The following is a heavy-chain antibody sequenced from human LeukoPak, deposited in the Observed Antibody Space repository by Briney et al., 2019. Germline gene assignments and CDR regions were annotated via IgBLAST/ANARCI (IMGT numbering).Heavy chain of an antibody. Sequence: SETLSLTCTVSGGSISSGDYYWSWIRQPPGTGLGWIGYIYYSGSTYYNPSLKSRVTISVDTSKNQFSLKLSSVTAADTAVYYCARTMVRGVRHYYYYGMDVWGKGTTVTVSS. D-gene: IGHD3-10*01. CDR1: GGSISSGDYY. J-gene: IGHJ6*04. V-gene: IGHV4-30-4*01. CDR2: IYYSGST. CDR3: ARTMVRGVRHYYYYGMDV.